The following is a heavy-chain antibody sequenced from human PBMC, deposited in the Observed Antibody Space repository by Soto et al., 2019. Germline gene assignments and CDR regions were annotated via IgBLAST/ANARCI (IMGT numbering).Heavy chain of an antibody. CDR3: ASLYSSSLDY. D-gene: IGHD6-6*01. CDR2: ISYYGSNK. CDR1: GFTFSSYA. V-gene: IGHV3-30-3*01. Sequence: QVQLVESGGGVVQPGRSLRLSCAASGFTFSSYAMHWVRQAPGKGLEWVAVISYYGSNKYYADSVKGRFTISRDNSKNTLYLQMNSLSAEDTAVYYCASLYSSSLDYWGQGTLVTVSS. J-gene: IGHJ4*02.